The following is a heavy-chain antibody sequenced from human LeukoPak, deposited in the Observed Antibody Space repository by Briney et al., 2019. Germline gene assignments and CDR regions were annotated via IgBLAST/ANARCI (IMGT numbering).Heavy chain of an antibody. CDR2: INHSGST. CDR3: ARGCSWLTDYYYYMDV. J-gene: IGHJ6*03. V-gene: IGHV4-34*01. CDR1: GGSFSGYY. D-gene: IGHD3-9*01. Sequence: PSETLSLTCAVYGGSFSGYYWSWIRQPPGKGLEWIGEINHSGSTNYNPSLKSRVTISVDTSKNQFSLKLSSVTAADTAVYYCARGCSWLTDYYYYMDVWGRGTTVTVSS.